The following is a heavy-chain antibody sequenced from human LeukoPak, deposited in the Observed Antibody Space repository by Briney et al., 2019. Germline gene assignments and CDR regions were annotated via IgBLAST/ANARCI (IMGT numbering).Heavy chain of an antibody. J-gene: IGHJ4*02. V-gene: IGHV1-2*02. Sequence: GASVKVSCKASGYTFTGYYMHWVRQAPGQGLEWMAWINPNSGGTYYAQNFHDRITMTRDTSIRTDYMELSRLRSDDTAIYYCASANALYCSSTSCLFDYWGQGTLVTVSS. CDR1: GYTFTGYY. CDR2: INPNSGGT. CDR3: ASANALYCSSTSCLFDY. D-gene: IGHD2-2*01.